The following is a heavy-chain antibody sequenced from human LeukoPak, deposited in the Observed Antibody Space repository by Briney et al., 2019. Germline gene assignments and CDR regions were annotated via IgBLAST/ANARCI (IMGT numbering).Heavy chain of an antibody. CDR1: GGSISSYY. CDR2: ISYGGST. D-gene: IGHD2-2*01. J-gene: IGHJ4*02. V-gene: IGHV4-59*01. Sequence: SETLSLTCSVSGGSISSYYWSWVRQPPGKGLEWIGYISYGGSTNYNPSLKSRVTISLDTSKNQFSLRLSSMTAADTAVYYCARVVVPTNFDYWGQGTLVSVSS. CDR3: ARVVVPTNFDY.